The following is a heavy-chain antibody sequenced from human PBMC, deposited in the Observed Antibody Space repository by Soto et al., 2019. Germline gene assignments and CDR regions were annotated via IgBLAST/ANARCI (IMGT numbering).Heavy chain of an antibody. Sequence: GASVKVSCKVSGYTLTELSMHWVRQAPGKGLEWMGGFDPEDGETIYAQKFQGRVTMTEDTSTDTAYMALSSLRSEDTDVSYCPTTVANQSYYYNMDVWGKGTTVT. V-gene: IGHV1-24*01. CDR2: FDPEDGET. CDR1: GYTLTELS. J-gene: IGHJ6*03. D-gene: IGHD4-17*01. CDR3: PTTVANQSYYYNMDV.